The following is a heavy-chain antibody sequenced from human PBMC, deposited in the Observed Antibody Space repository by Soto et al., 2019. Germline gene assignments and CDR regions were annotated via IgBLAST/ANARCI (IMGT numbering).Heavy chain of an antibody. CDR3: ARVWRRGNYDFWSGYPTYFDY. D-gene: IGHD3-3*01. V-gene: IGHV3-48*02. CDR2: ISSSSSTI. J-gene: IGHJ4*02. Sequence: GGSLRLSCAASGFTFSSYSMNWVRQAPGKGLEWVSYISSSSSTIYYADSVKGRFTISRDNAKNSLYMQMNSLRDEDTAVYYCARVWRRGNYDFWSGYPTYFDYWGQGTLVTVSS. CDR1: GFTFSSYS.